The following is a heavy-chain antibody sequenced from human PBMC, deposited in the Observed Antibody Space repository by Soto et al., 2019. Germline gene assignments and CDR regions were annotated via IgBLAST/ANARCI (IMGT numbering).Heavy chain of an antibody. D-gene: IGHD3-10*01. CDR1: GLTVSSNY. Sequence: EVQLVETGGGLIQPGGSLRLSCAASGLTVSSNYMNWVRQAPGKGLEWVSVLYSGGSTHYAGSVKGRFIISRDNSKNTVYLQMNSLRAEDTAVYYCARDRPGDEGDALDIWGHGTMVTVSS. V-gene: IGHV3-53*02. CDR2: LYSGGST. CDR3: ARDRPGDEGDALDI. J-gene: IGHJ3*02.